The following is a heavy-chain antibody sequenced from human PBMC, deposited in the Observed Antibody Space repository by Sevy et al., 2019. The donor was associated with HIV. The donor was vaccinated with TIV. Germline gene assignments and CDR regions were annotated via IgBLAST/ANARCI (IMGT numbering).Heavy chain of an antibody. CDR2: VSYDGSNK. D-gene: IGHD1-26*01. Sequence: GGSLRLSCAASGFTFSSYVMHWVRQAPGKGPEWVAVVSYDGSNKDYADSVKGRFTISRDNSKSTLYLQMNTLRPADTAVYYCARAQWELPTDYWGQGTLVTVSS. J-gene: IGHJ4*02. CDR3: ARAQWELPTDY. V-gene: IGHV3-30*04. CDR1: GFTFSSYV.